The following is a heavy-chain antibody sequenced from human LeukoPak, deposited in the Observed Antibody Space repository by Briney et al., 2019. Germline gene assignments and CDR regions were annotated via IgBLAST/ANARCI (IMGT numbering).Heavy chain of an antibody. Sequence: SGGSLRLSCAASGFTFSSYGKHWVRQAPGKGLEGVAVIWYDGSNKYYADSVTGRFTLSRDNSKNTLYLQMNSLRAEDTAVYYCAKDRGYGDYAADFDYWGQGTLVTVSS. CDR1: GFTFSSYG. D-gene: IGHD4-17*01. V-gene: IGHV3-33*06. J-gene: IGHJ4*02. CDR3: AKDRGYGDYAADFDY. CDR2: IWYDGSNK.